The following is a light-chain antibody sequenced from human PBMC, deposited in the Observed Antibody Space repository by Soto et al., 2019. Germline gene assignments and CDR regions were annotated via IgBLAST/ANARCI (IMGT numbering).Light chain of an antibody. CDR3: QQYYSSPRT. V-gene: IGKV4-1*01. CDR2: WAS. Sequence: DIGLTQSPDSLAASLGEMAAINFRSSHSGLYSPNNKNYLVWYQQKTGRPPKXXIYWASTRESGVPDRFSGSLYGTDFNLTISSLQAADVAVYYCQQYYSSPRTFGQGTKVDIK. CDR1: HSGLYSPNNKNY. J-gene: IGKJ1*01.